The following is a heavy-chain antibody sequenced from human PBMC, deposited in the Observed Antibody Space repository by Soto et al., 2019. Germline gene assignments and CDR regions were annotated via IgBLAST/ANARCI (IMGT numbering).Heavy chain of an antibody. Sequence: SLRLSCVASGFAFSSYGMHWVRQAPGKGLEWGAIISYDGSNTYYADSVKGRFTISRDNSKNTLYLQMNSLRAEDTSVYYCAKEGGLSGSYYISSSYYFDYWGQGTLVTVSS. CDR2: ISYDGSNT. D-gene: IGHD1-26*01. J-gene: IGHJ4*02. CDR1: GFAFSSYG. CDR3: AKEGGLSGSYYISSSYYFDY. V-gene: IGHV3-30*18.